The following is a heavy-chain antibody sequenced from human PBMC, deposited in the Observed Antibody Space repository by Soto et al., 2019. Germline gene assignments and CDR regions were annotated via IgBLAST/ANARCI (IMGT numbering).Heavy chain of an antibody. Sequence: QVQLVESGGGVVQPGRSLRLSCAASGFTFSGFAVHWVRQAPGKGLEWVAFISYDGSSKYHADSVKGRFTISRDNSKNTLYLQMNSLRAEDTAVYHCARGDGSGSYLLDYWGQGTLVTVSS. CDR2: ISYDGSSK. D-gene: IGHD3-10*01. CDR1: GFTFSGFA. J-gene: IGHJ4*02. V-gene: IGHV3-30-3*01. CDR3: ARGDGSGSYLLDY.